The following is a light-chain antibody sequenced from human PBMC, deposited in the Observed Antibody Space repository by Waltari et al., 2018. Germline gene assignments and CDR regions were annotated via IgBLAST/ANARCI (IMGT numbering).Light chain of an antibody. V-gene: IGLV1-44*01. Sequence: QSVLPQPPPASGTPGQRVTSPCSASSSNIRSNTLAWYEQFPGMAPRLLIYSNNERPSGVPDRFSGSKSGSSASLTISGLHFEDEADYYCATWDDSLNGRVFGGGTKLTVL. J-gene: IGLJ3*02. CDR2: SNN. CDR1: SSNIRSNT. CDR3: ATWDDSLNGRV.